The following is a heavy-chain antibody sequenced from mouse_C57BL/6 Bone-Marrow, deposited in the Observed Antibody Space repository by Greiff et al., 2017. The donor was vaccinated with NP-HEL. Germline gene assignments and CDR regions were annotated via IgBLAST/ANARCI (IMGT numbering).Heavy chain of an antibody. J-gene: IGHJ2*01. CDR2: INPYNGDT. Sequence: VQLQQSGPELVKPGDSVKISCKASGYSFTGYFMNWVMQSHGKSLEWIGRINPYNGDTFYNQKFKGKATLTVAKSSSTAHMELRSLTSEDSAVYYCARRYYFDYWGQGTTLTVSS. V-gene: IGHV1-20*01. CDR3: ARRYYFDY. CDR1: GYSFTGYF.